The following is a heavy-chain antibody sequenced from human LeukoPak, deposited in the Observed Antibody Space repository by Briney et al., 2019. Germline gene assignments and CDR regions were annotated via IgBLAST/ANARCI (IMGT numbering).Heavy chain of an antibody. D-gene: IGHD2-2*01. CDR1: GGTFSSYA. CDR2: IIPIFGTA. V-gene: IGHV1-69*05. J-gene: IGHJ6*03. Sequence: GASVKVSCKASGGTFSSYAISWVRQAPGQGLEWMGGIIPIFGTANYAQKFQGRVTITTDESTSTAYMALSSLRSEDTAGYYCARSSDEAYYYYMDVWGKGTTVTVSS. CDR3: ARSSDEAYYYYMDV.